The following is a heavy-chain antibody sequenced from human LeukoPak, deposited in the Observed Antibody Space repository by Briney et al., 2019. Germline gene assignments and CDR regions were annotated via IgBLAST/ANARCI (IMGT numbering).Heavy chain of an antibody. CDR1: GFTFTDHY. D-gene: IGHD2-2*02. Sequence: PGGSLRLSCAASGFTFTDHYMSWIRLAPGKGLEWISSISTSGTTMYYADSVKGRFTISRDNAKNSLYLQMNSLRAEDTAVYYCARSGHCISTNCYNIWKRSLYCMDVWGQGTTVTVSS. CDR2: ISTSGTTM. CDR3: ARSGHCISTNCYNIWKRSLYCMDV. J-gene: IGHJ6*02. V-gene: IGHV3-11*01.